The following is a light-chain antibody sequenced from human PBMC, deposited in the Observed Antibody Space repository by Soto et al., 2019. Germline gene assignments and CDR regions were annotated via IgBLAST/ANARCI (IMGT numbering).Light chain of an antibody. CDR2: DGT. Sequence: QSVLAQPASVSGSPGQLITISCSDVGTYGVVSWYQQHPGKVPKLMIYDGTQRPSAVSDRFSGSKSANTASLTISGLQAEDEADYYCSLDAGPNTYVFGTGTKVTVL. CDR1: DVGTYGV. J-gene: IGLJ1*01. CDR3: SLDAGPNTYV. V-gene: IGLV2-23*01.